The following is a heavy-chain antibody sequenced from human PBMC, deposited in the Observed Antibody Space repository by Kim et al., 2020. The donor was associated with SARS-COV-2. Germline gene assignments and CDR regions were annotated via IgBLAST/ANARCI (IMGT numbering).Heavy chain of an antibody. V-gene: IGHV3-11*01. CDR1: GFTFSDYF. J-gene: IGHJ5*02. CDR3: AKDWQGDGWYTPDWFYP. D-gene: IGHD6-19*01. CDR2: ISHTGDTV. Sequence: GGSLRLSCAASGFTFSDYFMSWIRQAPGKGLEWLSSISHTGDTVYYADSVRGRFTISRDNTENSLYLQMSSLRAEDTAIYYCAKDWQGDGWYTPDWFYPRGQGTLVTVSS.